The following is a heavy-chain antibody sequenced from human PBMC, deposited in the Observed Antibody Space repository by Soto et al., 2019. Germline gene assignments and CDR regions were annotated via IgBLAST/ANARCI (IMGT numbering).Heavy chain of an antibody. Sequence: QVQLQESGPGLVKPSQTLSLTCTVSGGSISSGGYYWSWIRQHPGKGLEWIRYIYYSGSTYYNPSLKSRVTISVDTSKNHFSLKLSSVTAADTAVYYCARVRTAYGGNHWYFDLWGRGTLVTVSS. D-gene: IGHD2-15*01. CDR3: ARVRTAYGGNHWYFDL. CDR1: GGSISSGGYY. CDR2: IYYSGST. V-gene: IGHV4-31*03. J-gene: IGHJ2*01.